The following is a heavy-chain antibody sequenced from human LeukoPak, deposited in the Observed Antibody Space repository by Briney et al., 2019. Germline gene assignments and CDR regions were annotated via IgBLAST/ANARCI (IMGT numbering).Heavy chain of an antibody. J-gene: IGHJ4*02. CDR3: ARELRMADPRGFDY. CDR2: IYYSGST. D-gene: IGHD5-24*01. CDR1: GGSISSSISY. Sequence: SETLSLTCTVSGGSISSSISYWGWIRQSPGKGLEWIGSIYYSGSTHYNPSLKSRVTISVDTSKKQFSLKLSSVTAADTAVYYCARELRMADPRGFDYWGQGTLVTVSS. V-gene: IGHV4-39*07.